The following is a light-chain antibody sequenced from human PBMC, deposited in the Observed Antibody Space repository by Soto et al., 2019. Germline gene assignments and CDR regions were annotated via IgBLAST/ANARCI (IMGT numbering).Light chain of an antibody. CDR1: QSVGSY. J-gene: IGKJ5*01. V-gene: IGKV3-11*01. Sequence: EIVLTQSPDTLSLSPGERATLSCRASQSVGSYLAWYQQRPGQAPRLLIYDTSNRAAGIPARFSGSGSGTDFTLTISSLEPEDFAVYYCQQRTNWPPSITFGQGTRLEIK. CDR2: DTS. CDR3: QQRTNWPPSIT.